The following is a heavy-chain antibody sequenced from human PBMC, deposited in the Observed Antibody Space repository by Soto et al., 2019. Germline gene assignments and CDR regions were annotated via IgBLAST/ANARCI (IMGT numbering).Heavy chain of an antibody. CDR1: GFTFSSYA. CDR2: ISGSGGST. CDR3: AKDREETYYDILTGYTARDY. V-gene: IGHV3-23*01. D-gene: IGHD3-9*01. Sequence: GGSLRLSCAASGFTFSSYAMSWVRQAPGKGLEWVSAISGSGGSTYYADSVKGRFTISRDNSKNTLYLQMNSLRAEDTAVYYCAKDREETYYDILTGYTARDYWGQGTLVTVSS. J-gene: IGHJ4*02.